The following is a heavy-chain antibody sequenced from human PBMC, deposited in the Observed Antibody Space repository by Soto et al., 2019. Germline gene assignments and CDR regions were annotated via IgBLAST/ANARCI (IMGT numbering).Heavy chain of an antibody. V-gene: IGHV4-4*07. Sequence: SVSRPFPCSLGGASISGFYWSLIPKSAGKELDWSGRIYATGSTDHNPSFKSRVMRSVDTSQKQFSLNLRSVTPACSAVSSCARDGTKTLRDWFDNWGPGISVTVSS. J-gene: IGHJ5*01. CDR3: ARDGTKTLRDWFDN. CDR1: GASISGFY. D-gene: IGHD1-1*01. CDR2: IYATGST.